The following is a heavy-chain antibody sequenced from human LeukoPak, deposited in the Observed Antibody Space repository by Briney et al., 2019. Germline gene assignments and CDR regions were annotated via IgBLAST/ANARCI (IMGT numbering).Heavy chain of an antibody. CDR1: GYTFSSYG. D-gene: IGHD6-13*01. CDR3: ARVLAAAGYYFDY. Sequence: GASVKVSCKASGYTFSSYGISWVRQAPGQGLQWMGWISIDNGNTNYAQNLQGRVTMTTDTSTSTAYMELRSLRSDDTAVYYCARVLAAAGYYFDYWGQGTLVTVSS. V-gene: IGHV1-18*01. J-gene: IGHJ4*02. CDR2: ISIDNGNT.